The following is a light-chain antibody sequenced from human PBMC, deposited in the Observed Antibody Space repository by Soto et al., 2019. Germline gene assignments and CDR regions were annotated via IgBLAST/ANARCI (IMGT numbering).Light chain of an antibody. Sequence: EIVMTQSPATLSVSPGERATLSCRASQSVGTYLAWYQQKPGQAPRILIYGASTRAAGISPRFSGGGSGTEFTLTIRSLQSEDFAVYHCQQYNDWPRTFGQGTKVGIK. CDR3: QQYNDWPRT. CDR2: GAS. CDR1: QSVGTY. V-gene: IGKV3-15*01. J-gene: IGKJ1*01.